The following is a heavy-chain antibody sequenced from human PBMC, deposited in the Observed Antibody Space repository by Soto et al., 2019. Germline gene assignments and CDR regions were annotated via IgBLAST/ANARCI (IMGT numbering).Heavy chain of an antibody. D-gene: IGHD3-10*01. Sequence: SETLSLTCAVSGGSISSGGYSWSWIRQPPGKGLEWIGYIYHSGSTYYNPSLKSRVTISVDRSKNQFSLKLSSVTAADTAVYYCARARPYYYGSGSYFFDYWGQGTLVTVSS. J-gene: IGHJ4*02. CDR3: ARARPYYYGSGSYFFDY. V-gene: IGHV4-30-2*01. CDR2: IYHSGST. CDR1: GGSISSGGYS.